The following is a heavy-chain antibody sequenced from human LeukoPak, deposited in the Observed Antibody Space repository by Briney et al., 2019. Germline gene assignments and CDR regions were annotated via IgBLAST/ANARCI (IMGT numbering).Heavy chain of an antibody. Sequence: PGRSLRLSCAASGFTFSSYGMHWVRQAPGKGLEWVAVIWYDGSNKYYADSVKGRFTISRDNSKNTLYLQMNSLRAEDTAVYDCARDGGYSYGTGGTFDYWGQGTLVTVSS. CDR1: GFTFSSYG. D-gene: IGHD5-18*01. V-gene: IGHV3-33*01. J-gene: IGHJ4*02. CDR2: IWYDGSNK. CDR3: ARDGGYSYGTGGTFDY.